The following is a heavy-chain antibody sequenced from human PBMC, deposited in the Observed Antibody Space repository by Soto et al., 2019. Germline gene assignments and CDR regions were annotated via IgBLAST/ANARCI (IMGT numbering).Heavy chain of an antibody. Sequence: ASVKVSCKASGGTFSSYTISWVRQAPGQGLEWMGRIIPILGIANYAQKFQGRVTITADKSTSTAYMELSSLRSEDTAVYYCARDRGSGSPGNWFDPWGQGTLVTVSS. J-gene: IGHJ5*02. CDR1: GGTFSSYT. CDR3: ARDRGSGSPGNWFDP. V-gene: IGHV1-69*02. CDR2: IIPILGIA. D-gene: IGHD3-10*01.